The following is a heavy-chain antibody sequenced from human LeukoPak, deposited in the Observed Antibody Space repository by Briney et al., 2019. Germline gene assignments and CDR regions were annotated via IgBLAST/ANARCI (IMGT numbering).Heavy chain of an antibody. CDR3: ARVVVAATPEGWFDP. V-gene: IGHV4-39*02. CDR2: IFYSGNT. Sequence: SETLSLTCTVSGDSIISGSYYWGWIRQPPGKGLEWFGSIFYSGNTYYNPSLKSRVTISVDTSKSQFSLRLNSVTAADTAVYYCARVVVAATPEGWFDPWGQGTLVTVSS. CDR1: GDSIISGSYY. D-gene: IGHD2-15*01. J-gene: IGHJ5*02.